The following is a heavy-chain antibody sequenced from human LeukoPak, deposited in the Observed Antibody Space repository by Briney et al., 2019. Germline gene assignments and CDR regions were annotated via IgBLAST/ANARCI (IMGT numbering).Heavy chain of an antibody. CDR1: GFTFSSYW. Sequence: GGSLRLSCVASGFTFSSYWATCVRQDSGKGLEWVGRIRSKVNKYATAYAASVKGRFTISRDDSKNTAYLQMNSLKIEDTAVYFCSSGGYCTSTSCYGENWGQGTLVTVSS. CDR3: SSGGYCTSTSCYGEN. J-gene: IGHJ4*02. V-gene: IGHV3-73*01. CDR2: IRSKVNKYAT. D-gene: IGHD2-2*01.